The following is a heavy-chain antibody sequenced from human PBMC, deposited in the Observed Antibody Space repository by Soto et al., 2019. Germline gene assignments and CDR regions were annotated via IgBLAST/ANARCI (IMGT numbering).Heavy chain of an antibody. V-gene: IGHV4-39*01. CDR2: IFYLGSS. CDR1: GDSIISSDFY. J-gene: IGHJ5*02. Sequence: SETLSLTCTVSGDSIISSDFYWGWVRQPPGKGLEWIGSIFYLGSSYYNPSLKSRVTMSVDTSKNQSSLRLRSVTAADTALYFCARQSLALRKNNWFDHWGQGIMVTVSS. D-gene: IGHD3-3*02. CDR3: ARQSLALRKNNWFDH.